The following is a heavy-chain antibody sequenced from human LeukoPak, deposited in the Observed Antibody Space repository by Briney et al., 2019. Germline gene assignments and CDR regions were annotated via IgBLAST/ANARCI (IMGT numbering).Heavy chain of an antibody. CDR2: TYYRSKWYN. J-gene: IGHJ4*02. CDR3: ARSAYSSGWYDDY. Sequence: SQNLSRTCAISGDSVSSNSAAWNWIRQSPSRGLEWLGRTYYRSKWYNDYAVSVKSRITINPDTSKNQFSLQLNSVTPEDTAVYYCARSAYSSGWYDDYWGQGTLVTVSS. CDR1: GDSVSSNSAA. V-gene: IGHV6-1*01. D-gene: IGHD6-19*01.